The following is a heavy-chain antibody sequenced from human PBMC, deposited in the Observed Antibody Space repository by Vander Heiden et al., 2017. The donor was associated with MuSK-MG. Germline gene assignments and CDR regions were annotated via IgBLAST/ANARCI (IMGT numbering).Heavy chain of an antibody. J-gene: IGHJ4*02. V-gene: IGHV4-59*08. D-gene: IGHD5-12*01. CDR2: IYYSGST. CDR1: GGSISSYY. CDR3: ARVDIGATIYYFDY. Sequence: QVQLQESGPGLVKPSATLSLTCTVSGGSISSYYWSWIRQPPGKGLEWIGYIYYSGSTNYNPALKSRVTISVDTSKNQFSLKLSSVTAADTAVYYCARVDIGATIYYFDYWGQGTLVTVSS.